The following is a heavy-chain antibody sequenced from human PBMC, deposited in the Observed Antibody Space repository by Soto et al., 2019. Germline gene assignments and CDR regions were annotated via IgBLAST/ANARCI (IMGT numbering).Heavy chain of an antibody. D-gene: IGHD1-26*01. V-gene: IGHV3-9*01. CDR3: AKARRVIVGAPDYYYGMDV. CDR1: GFTFDDYA. CDR2: ISWNSGSI. Sequence: EVQLVESGGGLVQPGRSLRLSCAASGFTFDDYAMHWVRQAPGKGLEWISGISWNSGSIGYADSVKGRFTISRDNAKYYLYLQMNSLRAEDTALSYCAKARRVIVGAPDYYYGMDVWGQGTTVTVYS. J-gene: IGHJ6*02.